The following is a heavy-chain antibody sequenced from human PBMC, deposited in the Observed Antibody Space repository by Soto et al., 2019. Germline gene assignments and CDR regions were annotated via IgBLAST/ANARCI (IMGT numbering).Heavy chain of an antibody. V-gene: IGHV4-30-4*01. J-gene: IGHJ2*01. CDR2: IYYSGST. Sequence: QVQLQESGPGLVKPSQTLSLTCTVSGGSISSGDYYWSWIRQPPGKGLEWIGYIYYSGSTYYNPSLTSRVTISVDTSKNQFSLKLRFVTAADTAVYYCARGLRSTVTTYWYFDLWGRGTLVTVSS. CDR1: GGSISSGDYY. CDR3: ARGLRSTVTTYWYFDL. D-gene: IGHD4-17*01.